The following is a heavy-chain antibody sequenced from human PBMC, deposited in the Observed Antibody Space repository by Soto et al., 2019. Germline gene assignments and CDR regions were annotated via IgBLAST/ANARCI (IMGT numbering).Heavy chain of an antibody. CDR2: VSIGGST. CDR1: GFTFSSYA. J-gene: IGHJ4*02. Sequence: LRLSCAASGFTFSSYAMGWVRQGPGKGLEWVAVVSIGGSTHYADSVRGRFTISRDNSKDTLSLQMNSLTAEDTAVYFCAKRRGAGGHFDYWGQGALVTVSS. CDR3: AKRRGAGGHFDY. D-gene: IGHD2-15*01. V-gene: IGHV3-23*01.